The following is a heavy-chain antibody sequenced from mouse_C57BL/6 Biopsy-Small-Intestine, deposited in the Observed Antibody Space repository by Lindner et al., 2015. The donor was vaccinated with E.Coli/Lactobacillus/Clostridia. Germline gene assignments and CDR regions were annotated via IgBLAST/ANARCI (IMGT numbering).Heavy chain of an antibody. CDR3: AEYDYDAGVFDY. Sequence: QESGPELVKPGASVKISCKASGYAFSNSWMNWVKQRPGKGLEWIGRVFPGDGDTNYNGKFMDKATLTADISSNTAYMQLSSLTSEDSAVYFCAEYDYDAGVFDYWGQGTTLTVSS. J-gene: IGHJ2*01. CDR1: GYAFSNSW. CDR2: VFPGDGDT. V-gene: IGHV1-82*01. D-gene: IGHD2-4*01.